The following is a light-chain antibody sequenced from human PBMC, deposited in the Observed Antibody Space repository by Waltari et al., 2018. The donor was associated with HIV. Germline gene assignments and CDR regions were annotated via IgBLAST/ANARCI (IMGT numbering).Light chain of an antibody. CDR2: ESK. CDR1: SSNIANNH. CDR3: GTWDSSLSSMV. J-gene: IGLJ2*01. Sequence: QSVLTQPPSVSAAPGQKVTISCSGRSSNIANNHVFLYQQLPGTAPKLLIYESKRRPTGMPDRLSGSKSGTSATLGISGLQTGDEADYSCGTWDSSLSSMVFGGGTKLTVL. V-gene: IGLV1-51*02.